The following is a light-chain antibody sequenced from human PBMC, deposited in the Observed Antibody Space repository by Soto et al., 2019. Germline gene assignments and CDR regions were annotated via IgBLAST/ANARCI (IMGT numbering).Light chain of an antibody. CDR3: AAWDDSLSVPYV. J-gene: IGLJ1*01. Sequence: QLVLTQPPSASGTPGQRVTISCSGSSSNIGSNYVYWYQQLPGTAPKLLIYRNNQRPSGVPDRFSGSKSGTSASLAISGLRSEDEADYYCAAWDDSLSVPYVFGTGTKLTVL. CDR1: SSNIGSNY. CDR2: RNN. V-gene: IGLV1-47*01.